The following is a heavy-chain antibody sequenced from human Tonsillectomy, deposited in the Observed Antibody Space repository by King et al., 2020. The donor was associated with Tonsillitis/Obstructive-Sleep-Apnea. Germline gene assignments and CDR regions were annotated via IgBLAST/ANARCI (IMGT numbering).Heavy chain of an antibody. J-gene: IGHJ3*02. Sequence: VQLVESGGGLIQPGGSLRLSCAASGFTFSKYAMSWVRQAPGEGLDGVSPISGRGGSTYYSDSVKGRFTISRDTSSKPLYLQMNSLRAEDTAVYYCAGSRSSAWSDAFDIWGQGTMVTVSS. CDR1: GFTFSKYA. CDR3: AGSRSSAWSDAFDI. D-gene: IGHD6-19*01. CDR2: ISGRGGST. V-gene: IGHV3-23*04.